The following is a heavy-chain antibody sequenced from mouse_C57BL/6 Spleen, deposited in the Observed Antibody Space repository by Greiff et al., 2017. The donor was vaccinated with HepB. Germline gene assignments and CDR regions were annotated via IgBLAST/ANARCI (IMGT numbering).Heavy chain of an antibody. CDR2: IYPRSGNT. D-gene: IGHD1-1*01. Sequence: QVHVKQSGAELARPGASVKLSCKASGYTFTSYGISWVKQRTGQGLEWIGEIYPRSGNTYYNEKFKGKATLTADKSSSTAYMELRSLTSEDSAVYFCARFTTVVPYAMDYWGQGTSVTVSS. CDR3: ARFTTVVPYAMDY. CDR1: GYTFTSYG. J-gene: IGHJ4*01. V-gene: IGHV1-81*01.